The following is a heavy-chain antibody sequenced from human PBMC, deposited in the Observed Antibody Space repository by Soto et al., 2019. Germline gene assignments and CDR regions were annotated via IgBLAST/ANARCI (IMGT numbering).Heavy chain of an antibody. CDR1: GGSISSGDYY. J-gene: IGHJ6*02. D-gene: IGHD3-3*01. Sequence: PSETLSLTCAVSGGSISSGDYYWSWIRQPPGKGLEWIGYIDTSGSTYYNPSLKSRLTISLDTSKNQFSLKLSSVTAADTAVYYCARGNDFGSGYSTLTYYGMDVWGQGPTVTVAS. CDR3: ARGNDFGSGYSTLTYYGMDV. V-gene: IGHV4-30-4*01. CDR2: IDTSGST.